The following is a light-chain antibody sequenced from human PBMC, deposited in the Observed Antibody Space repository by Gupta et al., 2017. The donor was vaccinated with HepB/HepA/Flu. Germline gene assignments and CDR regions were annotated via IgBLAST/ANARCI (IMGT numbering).Light chain of an antibody. V-gene: IGKV1-39*01. J-gene: IGKJ1*01. CDR1: QNIRTY. CDR3: QQIDSTPRT. CDR2: AAS. Sequence: DIQMTQSASSLSASVGDRVTITCRASQNIRTYLNWYQQKPANAPKLLISAASRLERGVPSRFSSSGSDTHFPLTISRLQPEDFATYYCQQIDSTPRTFGQGTKVEIK.